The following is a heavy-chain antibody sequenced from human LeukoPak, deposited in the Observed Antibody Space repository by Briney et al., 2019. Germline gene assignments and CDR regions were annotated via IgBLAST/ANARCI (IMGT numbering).Heavy chain of an antibody. D-gene: IGHD2-15*01. CDR2: IIPIFGPA. V-gene: IGHV1-69*01. CDR1: GGTFSSYT. J-gene: IGHJ6*03. CDR3: ARENCSGGSCQYYYYYYMDV. Sequence: SAKVSCKASGGTFSSYTISWVRQAPGQGLEWMGGIIPIFGPANYAQKFQGRVTITADGSTSTAYMELSGLRSEDTAVYYCARENCSGGSCQYYYYYYMDVWGKGTTVTVSS.